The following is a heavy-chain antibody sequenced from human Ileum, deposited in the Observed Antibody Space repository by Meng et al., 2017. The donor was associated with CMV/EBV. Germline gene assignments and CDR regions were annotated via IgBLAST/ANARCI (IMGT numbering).Heavy chain of an antibody. D-gene: IGHD3-9*01. CDR2: INEDGSTI. CDR1: GFTFSSYA. V-gene: IGHV3-7*01. J-gene: IGHJ6*02. CDR3: ARSRNDLVSYYDTPAV. Sequence: GGSLRLSCADSGFTFSSYAMSWVRQAPGKGLEWVSNINEDGSTIYFVDSLTGRFTISRDNAKNSLYLQMNSLGAEDTAVYYCARSRNDLVSYYDTPAVWGQGTMVTVSS.